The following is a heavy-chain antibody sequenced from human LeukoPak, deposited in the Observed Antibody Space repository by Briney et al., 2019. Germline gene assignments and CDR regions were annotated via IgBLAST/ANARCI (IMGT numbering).Heavy chain of an antibody. Sequence: GGSLRLSCAASGFTFSSYWMSWVRQAPGKGLGWVANIKEDGSEKYYVDSVKGRFTISRDNAKNSLYLQVNSLRAEDTAVYYCARGAGYNYPYYFDYWGQGTLVTVSS. CDR1: GFTFSSYW. CDR2: IKEDGSEK. V-gene: IGHV3-7*03. CDR3: ARGAGYNYPYYFDY. D-gene: IGHD5-24*01. J-gene: IGHJ4*02.